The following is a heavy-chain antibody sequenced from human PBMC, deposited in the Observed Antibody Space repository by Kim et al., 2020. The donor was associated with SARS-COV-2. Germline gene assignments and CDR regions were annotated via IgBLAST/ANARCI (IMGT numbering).Heavy chain of an antibody. J-gene: IGHJ4*02. V-gene: IGHV4-39*01. Sequence: SETLSLTCTVSGGSISSSSYYWGWIRQPPGKGLEWIGSIYYSGSTYYNPSLKSRVTISVDTSKNQFSLKLSSVTATDTAVYYCARLFLEWSKVSPIDYWGQGTLVTVSS. CDR1: GGSISSSSYY. CDR3: ARLFLEWSKVSPIDY. CDR2: IYYSGST. D-gene: IGHD3-3*01.